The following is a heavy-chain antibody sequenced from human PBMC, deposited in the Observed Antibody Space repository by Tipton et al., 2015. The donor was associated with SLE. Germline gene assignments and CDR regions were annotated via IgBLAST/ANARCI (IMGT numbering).Heavy chain of an antibody. D-gene: IGHD6-13*01. CDR2: IFHTGTT. CDR1: GDSLICDYF. V-gene: IGHV4-38-2*01. J-gene: IGHJ2*01. Sequence: TLSLTCAVSGDSLICDYFWGWNRQPPGKGLEWVGNIFHTGTTYSTPSLKSRITISVDTSNNQFSLRLRSVTAADTAVYFCARGYSSSWYREFFDIWGRSTLVTVSS. CDR3: ARGYSSSWYREFFDI.